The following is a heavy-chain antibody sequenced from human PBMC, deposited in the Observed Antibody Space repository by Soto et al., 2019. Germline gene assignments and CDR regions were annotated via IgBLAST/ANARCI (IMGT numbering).Heavy chain of an antibody. J-gene: IGHJ4*02. Sequence: QVQLVQSGAEVKKPGSSVKVSCKASGGTFSSYTISWVRQAPGQGLEWMGRIIPILGIANYAQKFQGRVTITADKSTSTAYMELSSLRSEDTAVYYCALGMRLGELKRYYFDYWGQGTLVTVSS. D-gene: IGHD3-10*01. V-gene: IGHV1-69*02. CDR3: ALGMRLGELKRYYFDY. CDR1: GGTFSSYT. CDR2: IIPILGIA.